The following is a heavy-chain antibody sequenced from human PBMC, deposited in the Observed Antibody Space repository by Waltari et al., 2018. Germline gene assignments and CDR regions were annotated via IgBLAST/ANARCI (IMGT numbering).Heavy chain of an antibody. J-gene: IGHJ4*02. CDR2: IRSKAYGGTT. CDR1: GFTFGDYA. CDR3: TRIRITIFGVVKIGDY. V-gene: IGHV3-49*04. Sequence: EVQLVESGGGLVQPGRSLRLSCTASGFTFGDYAMSWVRQAQGTGLEWVGFIRSKAYGGTTEYAASVKGRFTISRDDSKSIAYLQMNSLKTEDTAVYYCTRIRITIFGVVKIGDYWGQGTLVTVSS. D-gene: IGHD3-3*01.